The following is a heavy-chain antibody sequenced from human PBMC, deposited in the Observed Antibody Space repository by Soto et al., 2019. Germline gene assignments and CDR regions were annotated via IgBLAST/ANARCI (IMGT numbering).Heavy chain of an antibody. CDR2: IYYSGST. CDR1: GGSISSSSYY. Sequence: QLQLQESGPGLVKPSETLSLTCTVSGGSISSSSYYWGWIRQPPGKGLEWIGSIYYSGSTYYNPSLKSRVTISVDTSKNQFSLKLSSVTAADTAVYYCARPARGVVPAAAFDYWGQGTLVTVSS. J-gene: IGHJ4*02. CDR3: ARPARGVVPAAAFDY. D-gene: IGHD2-2*01. V-gene: IGHV4-39*01.